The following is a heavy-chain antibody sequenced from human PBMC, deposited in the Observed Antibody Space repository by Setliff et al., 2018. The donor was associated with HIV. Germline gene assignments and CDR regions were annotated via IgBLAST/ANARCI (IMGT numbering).Heavy chain of an antibody. V-gene: IGHV4-59*11. J-gene: IGHJ3*01. CDR2: VDYSGGT. CDR3: TRGPGGTVPKPVEAFDV. D-gene: IGHD1-7*01. Sequence: PSETLSLTCSVSGATIHYHYWSWIRQAPGKGLEWIGYVDYSGGTGYNPSLQSRVTISRDPSKNQVSLNLNSATAADTAVYYCTRGPGGTVPKPVEAFDVWGQGAVVTVSS. CDR1: GATIHYHY.